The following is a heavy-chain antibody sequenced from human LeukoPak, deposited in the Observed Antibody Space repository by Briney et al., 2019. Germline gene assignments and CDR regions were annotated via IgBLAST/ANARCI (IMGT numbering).Heavy chain of an antibody. J-gene: IGHJ4*02. CDR3: ARGHDNTGYNYFDY. V-gene: IGHV1-2*02. CDR2: INPNSGGT. CDR1: GYTCTDDY. Sequence: GASVKVSGKASGYTCTDDYIHWVRHAPGQGLEKMGWINPNSGGTNYAQKFQGRVTMTRDTSIATTYMDLSSLISDDTAVYYCARGHDNTGYNYFDYWGQGTLVTVSS. D-gene: IGHD3-9*01.